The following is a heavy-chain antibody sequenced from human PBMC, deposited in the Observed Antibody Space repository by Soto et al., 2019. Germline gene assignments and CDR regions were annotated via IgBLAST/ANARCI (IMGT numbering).Heavy chain of an antibody. Sequence: QVQLQESGPRLVKPSETLSLTCTVSGGSVSGYYWSWIRQTAGKGLEWIGRIYTSDNTDFSPSLKRRVAMSVDTSKNQFSLKLTSVTAADTGVYYCARGGARAVAATFDHWGQGSLVTVSS. V-gene: IGHV4-4*07. J-gene: IGHJ4*02. D-gene: IGHD6-19*01. CDR1: GGSVSGYY. CDR2: IYTSDNT. CDR3: ARGGARAVAATFDH.